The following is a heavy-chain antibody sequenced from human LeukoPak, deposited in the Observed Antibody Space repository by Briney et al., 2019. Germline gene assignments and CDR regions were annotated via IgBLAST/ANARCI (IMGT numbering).Heavy chain of an antibody. CDR1: GGAISSGDYY. CDR2: IYYSGST. Sequence: SETLSLTCTVSGGAISSGDYYWSWIRQPPGKGLEWIGYIYYSGSTYYNPSLKSRVTISVDTSKNQFSLKLSSLPAADTAVYYCARLWGPSYDFWSGYYTGLDYWGQGTLVTVSS. CDR3: ARLWGPSYDFWSGYYTGLDY. V-gene: IGHV4-30-4*08. D-gene: IGHD3-3*01. J-gene: IGHJ4*02.